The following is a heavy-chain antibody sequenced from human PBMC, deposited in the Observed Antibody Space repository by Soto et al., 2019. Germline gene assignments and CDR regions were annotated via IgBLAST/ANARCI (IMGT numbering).Heavy chain of an antibody. CDR3: ARGAYCTNTSCYGRGFYYYGMDV. D-gene: IGHD2-2*01. CDR2: ISYDGSNK. V-gene: IGHV3-30-3*01. J-gene: IGHJ6*02. CDR1: GFTFSSYA. Sequence: QVQLVESGGGVVQPGRSLRLSCAASGFTFSSYAIHWVRQAPGKGLEWVAVISYDGSNKYYADSVKGRFTISRDNSKNTLYLQMNSLRAEDTAVYYCARGAYCTNTSCYGRGFYYYGMDVWGQGTTVTVSS.